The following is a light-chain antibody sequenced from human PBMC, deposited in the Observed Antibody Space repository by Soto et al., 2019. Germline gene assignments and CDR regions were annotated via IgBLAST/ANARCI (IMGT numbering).Light chain of an antibody. CDR3: QSYDSSLSGVL. J-gene: IGLJ2*01. CDR2: GST. CDR1: SSNIGATYG. Sequence: QSVLTQPPSVSGAPGQRVTISCTGSSSNIGATYGVHWYQQDPGTAPKLLIYGSTNRPSGVPDRFSGSKSGTSASLAITGLQAEDEADYYCQSYDSSLSGVLFGGGTKGTVL. V-gene: IGLV1-40*01.